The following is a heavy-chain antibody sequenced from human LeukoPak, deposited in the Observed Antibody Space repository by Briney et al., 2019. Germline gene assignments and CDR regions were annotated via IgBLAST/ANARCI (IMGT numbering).Heavy chain of an antibody. CDR1: GFAFTRYA. J-gene: IGHJ5*02. CDR3: AKDLLFPKFGSES. CDR2: ISISGDGT. V-gene: IGHV3-23*01. Sequence: GGSLRLSCAASGFAFTRYALSWVRQAPGKGLEWVSAISISGDGTYYADSVKGRFTISRDNSRNMLFLQMNSLTTEDTAVYYCAKDLLFPKFGSESWGQGTLVTVSS. D-gene: IGHD2-21*02.